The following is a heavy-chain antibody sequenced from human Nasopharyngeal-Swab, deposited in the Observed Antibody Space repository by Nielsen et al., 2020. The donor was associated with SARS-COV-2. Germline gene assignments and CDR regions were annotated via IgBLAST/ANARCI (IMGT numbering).Heavy chain of an antibody. CDR2: IVGSGDNSGSGGST. D-gene: IGHD2/OR15-2a*01. CDR3: AKDLRGPYFF. J-gene: IGHJ4*02. CDR1: GYSFRTYG. V-gene: IGHV3-23*01. Sequence: GESLKISCVASGYSFRTYGMSWVRQAPGKGPEWVAAIVGSGDNSGSGGSTYYADSVKGRFTISRDNSKNTLSLQMNSLRAEDTAVYYCAKDLRGPYFFWGQGTLVTVSS.